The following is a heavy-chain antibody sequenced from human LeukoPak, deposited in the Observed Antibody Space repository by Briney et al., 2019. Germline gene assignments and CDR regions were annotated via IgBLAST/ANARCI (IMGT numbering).Heavy chain of an antibody. CDR3: ARHSRGPAAGPAFDY. Sequence: SSETLSPTCTVSGGSISSSTYYWGWIRQPPGKGLEWIGSIYYSGSTYYNPSLKNRVTISVDTSKNQFSLSSVTAADTAVYYCARHSRGPAAGPAFDYWGQGTLVTVSS. D-gene: IGHD6-13*01. CDR2: IYYSGST. CDR1: GGSISSSTYY. J-gene: IGHJ4*02. V-gene: IGHV4-39*01.